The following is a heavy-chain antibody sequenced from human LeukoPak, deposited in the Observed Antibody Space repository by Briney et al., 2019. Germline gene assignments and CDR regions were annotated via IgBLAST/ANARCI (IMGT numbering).Heavy chain of an antibody. Sequence: SETLSLTCTVSGGSISSYYWSWIRQPPGKELEWIGYLYYSGSTNYNPSFKSRVTMSVDTSKNRFSLKLNSMTAADTAVYFCARGRYNDYGFDYWGQGTLVTVSS. D-gene: IGHD4-17*01. J-gene: IGHJ4*02. CDR1: GGSISSYY. CDR2: LYYSGST. V-gene: IGHV4-59*01. CDR3: ARGRYNDYGFDY.